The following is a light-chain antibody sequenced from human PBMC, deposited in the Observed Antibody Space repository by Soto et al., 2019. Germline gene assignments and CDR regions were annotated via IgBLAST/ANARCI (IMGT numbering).Light chain of an antibody. CDR1: QSVSSSY. CDR2: GAS. CDR3: QQYATSPIT. V-gene: IGKV3-20*01. Sequence: EIVLTQSPGTLSLSPGERATLSCSASQSVSSSYLAWYQQKPGQAPRLLIYGASSRATGIPDRFSGSGSGTDFSLTIDGLEPEDFAVYYCQQYATSPITFGQGTRLEIK. J-gene: IGKJ5*01.